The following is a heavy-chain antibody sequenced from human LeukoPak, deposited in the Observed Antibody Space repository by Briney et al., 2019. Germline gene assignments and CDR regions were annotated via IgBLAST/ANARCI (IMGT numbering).Heavy chain of an antibody. D-gene: IGHD5-24*01. CDR2: LYSDGTT. J-gene: IGHJ3*02. CDR1: GLTVSRNY. Sequence: GGSLRLSCAASGLTVSRNYMSWVRQAPGKGPEWVSVLYSDGTTYYADSVKGRFTISRDNFKNTLYLQMNNLRAVDTALYYCARVFVETATSDAFDIWGQGTMVTVS. V-gene: IGHV3-53*01. CDR3: ARVFVETATSDAFDI.